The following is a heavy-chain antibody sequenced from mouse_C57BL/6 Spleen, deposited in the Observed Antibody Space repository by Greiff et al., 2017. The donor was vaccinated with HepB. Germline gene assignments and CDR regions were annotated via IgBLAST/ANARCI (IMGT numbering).Heavy chain of an antibody. J-gene: IGHJ2*01. CDR2: ISNGGGST. D-gene: IGHD2-4*01. Sequence: EVQRVESGGGLVQPGGSLKLSCAASGFTFSDYYMYWVRQTPEKRLEWVAYISNGGGSTYYPDTVKGRFTISRDNAKNTLYLQMSRLKSEDTAMYYCARPSYDYPYYFDYWGQGTTLTVSS. CDR1: GFTFSDYY. CDR3: ARPSYDYPYYFDY. V-gene: IGHV5-12*01.